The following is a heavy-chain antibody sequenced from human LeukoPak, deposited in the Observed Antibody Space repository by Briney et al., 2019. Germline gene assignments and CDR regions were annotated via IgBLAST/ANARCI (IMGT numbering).Heavy chain of an antibody. CDR3: ARDLDGSGYHDY. V-gene: IGHV3-21*01. CDR2: ISSSSSYI. CDR1: GFTFSSYS. D-gene: IGHD3-22*01. J-gene: IGHJ4*02. Sequence: GGSLRLSCAASGFTFSSYSMNWVRQAPGKGLEWVSSISSSSSYIYYADSVKGRFTISRDNAKNSLYLQLNSLRAEDTAVYYCARDLDGSGYHDYWGQGTPVTVSS.